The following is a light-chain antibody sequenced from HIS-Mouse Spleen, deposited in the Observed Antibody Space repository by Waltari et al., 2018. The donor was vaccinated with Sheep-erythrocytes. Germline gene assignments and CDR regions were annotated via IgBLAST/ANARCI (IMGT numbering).Light chain of an antibody. CDR3: CSYAGSSTLV. Sequence: QSALTQPASVSGSPGQSITISCTGTSSDVGSYNLFSWYQQQPGKAPKRRIYEDSKRPSWAYKRSAGTKPGNTASLTISGLQAEDEADYYCCSYAGSSTLVFGGGTKLTVL. J-gene: IGLJ2*01. V-gene: IGLV2-23*01. CDR2: EDS. CDR1: SSDVGSYNL.